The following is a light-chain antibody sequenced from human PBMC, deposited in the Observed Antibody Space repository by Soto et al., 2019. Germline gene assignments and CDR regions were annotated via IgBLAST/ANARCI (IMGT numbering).Light chain of an antibody. Sequence: QSVLTQPPSASGTPGQRVTISCSGSNSNIGSNTVNWYRQLPGTAPKLLIYGNNQRPSGVPDRFSGSKSGTSASLAISGLQSEDEADYYCAAWDDSLNGWVFGGGTQLTVL. J-gene: IGLJ3*02. V-gene: IGLV1-44*01. CDR3: AAWDDSLNGWV. CDR2: GNN. CDR1: NSNIGSNT.